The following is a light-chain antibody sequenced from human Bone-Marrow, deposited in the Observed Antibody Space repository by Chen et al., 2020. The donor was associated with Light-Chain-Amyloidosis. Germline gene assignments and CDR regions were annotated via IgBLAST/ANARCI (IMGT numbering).Light chain of an antibody. J-gene: IGKJ4*01. Sequence: DIQMTQSPSSLSASVGDRVTITCRASQSISSYLNWYQQKPGKAPKLLIYAASSLQSGVPSRFSGSGSGTDFTLTISSLEPEDFAIYYCQQRKSWPPLTFGGGTKVEIK. CDR1: QSISSY. CDR3: QQRKSWPPLT. V-gene: IGKV1-39*01. CDR2: AAS.